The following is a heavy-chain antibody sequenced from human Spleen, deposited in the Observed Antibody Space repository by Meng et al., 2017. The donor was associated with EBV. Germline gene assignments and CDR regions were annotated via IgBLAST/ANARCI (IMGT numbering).Heavy chain of an antibody. Sequence: QQLGARLLKPSETLSLPCAVYGGSYGGYYWSWNRQPPGKGLEWIGEINHSGSTNYTPPLKSRLTISVDTSKSQFSLKLSSVTAADTAVYYCARGGRASARAGVGHDFWGQGTLVTVSS. CDR1: GGSYGGYY. J-gene: IGHJ4*02. V-gene: IGHV4-34*01. CDR2: INHSGST. CDR3: ARGGRASARAGVGHDF. D-gene: IGHD6-6*01.